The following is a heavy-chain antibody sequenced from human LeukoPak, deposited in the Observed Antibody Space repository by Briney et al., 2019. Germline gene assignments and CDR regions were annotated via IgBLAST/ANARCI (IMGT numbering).Heavy chain of an antibody. CDR3: ARAPGGWYYHL. CDR1: GFSFSDHY. J-gene: IGHJ2*01. D-gene: IGHD1-26*01. Sequence: PGGSLRLSCAASGFSFSDHYMTWIRQAPGKGLEWVSYISSSGGTIYYADSVKGRFTISRDSAKTSLYLEMTSLRVEDTAVYYCARAPGGWYYHLWGRGTLVTVSS. V-gene: IGHV3-11*04. CDR2: ISSSGGTI.